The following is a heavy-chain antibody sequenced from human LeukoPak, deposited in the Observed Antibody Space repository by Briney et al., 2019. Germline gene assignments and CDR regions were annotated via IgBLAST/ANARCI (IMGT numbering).Heavy chain of an antibody. Sequence: SETLSLTCTVSGGSISSYYWSWIRQPPGKGLEWIGYIYYSGSTNYNPSLKSRVTISVDTSKNQFSLKLSSVTAADTAVYYCARERYSSGWVDYWGQGTLVTVSS. D-gene: IGHD6-19*01. CDR3: ARERYSSGWVDY. CDR1: GGSISSYY. V-gene: IGHV4-59*01. J-gene: IGHJ4*02. CDR2: IYYSGST.